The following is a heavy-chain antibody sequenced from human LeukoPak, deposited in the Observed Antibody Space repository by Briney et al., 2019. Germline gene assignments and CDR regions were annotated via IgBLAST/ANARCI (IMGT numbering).Heavy chain of an antibody. Sequence: SETLSLTCTVSGGSISSSSCYWGWIRQPPGKGLEWIGSIYYNGNTYYNPSLKSRVTISVDTSKNQFSLKLSSVTAADTAVYYCARRTRAYDKSPFDPWGQGTLVTVSS. CDR1: GGSISSSSCY. V-gene: IGHV4-39*01. J-gene: IGHJ5*02. CDR2: IYYNGNT. CDR3: ARRTRAYDKSPFDP. D-gene: IGHD3-9*01.